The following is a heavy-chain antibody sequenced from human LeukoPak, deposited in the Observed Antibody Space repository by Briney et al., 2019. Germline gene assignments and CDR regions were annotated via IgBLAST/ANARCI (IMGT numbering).Heavy chain of an antibody. J-gene: IGHJ3*02. D-gene: IGHD6-19*01. CDR3: AKYLAHSSGWLLDAFDI. CDR1: GFTFSGYG. CDR2: ISYDGSNK. V-gene: IGHV3-30*18. Sequence: PGGSLRLSCAASGFTFSGYGMHWVRRAPGKGLEWVVVISYDGSNKYYADSVKGRFIISRDNSKNTLYVQMNSLRAEDTAVYYCAKYLAHSSGWLLDAFDIWGQGTMVTVSS.